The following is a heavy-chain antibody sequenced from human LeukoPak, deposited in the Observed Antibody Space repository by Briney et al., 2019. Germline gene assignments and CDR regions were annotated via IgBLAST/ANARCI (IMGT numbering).Heavy chain of an antibody. J-gene: IGHJ4*02. D-gene: IGHD1-26*01. CDR1: GYTFTSYY. V-gene: IGHV1-8*02. CDR2: MNPNSGNT. Sequence: GASVKVSCKASGYTFTSYYMHWVRQATGQGLEWMGWMNPNSGNTGYAQKFQGRVTMTRNTSISTAYMELNSLRAEDTAVYYCAKDQYSGSYYYFDYWGQGTLVTVSS. CDR3: AKDQYSGSYYYFDY.